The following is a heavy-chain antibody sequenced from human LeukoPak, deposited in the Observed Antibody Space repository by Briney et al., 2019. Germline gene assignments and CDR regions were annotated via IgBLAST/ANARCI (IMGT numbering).Heavy chain of an antibody. CDR2: ISANDGKT. V-gene: IGHV1-18*01. Sequence: GASVKVSCKASGFVFTSYGFTWVRQAPGQGLEWMGWISANDGKTHYSEKHQGRVTMSTDTVTSTAYMELRSPRSDDTAVYYCARELHVERDDYWGQGTLVTVSS. CDR1: GFVFTSYG. D-gene: IGHD1-1*01. J-gene: IGHJ4*02. CDR3: ARELHVERDDY.